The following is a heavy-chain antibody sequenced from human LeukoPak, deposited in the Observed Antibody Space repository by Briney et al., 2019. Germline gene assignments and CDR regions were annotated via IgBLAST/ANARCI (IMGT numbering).Heavy chain of an antibody. CDR3: ARATFSKQFSDPYGSGSGGDFDY. V-gene: IGHV3-53*01. D-gene: IGHD3-10*01. CDR2: IYSGGST. J-gene: IGHJ4*02. CDR1: GFTVSSNY. Sequence: PGGSLRLSCAASGFTVSSNYMSWVRQAPGKGLEWVSVIYSGGSTYYADSVKGRFTISRDNAKNSLYLQMNSLRAEDTAVYYCARATFSKQFSDPYGSGSGGDFDYWGQGTLVTVSS.